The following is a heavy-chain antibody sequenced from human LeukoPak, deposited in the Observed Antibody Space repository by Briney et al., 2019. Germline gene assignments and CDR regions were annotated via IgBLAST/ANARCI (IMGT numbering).Heavy chain of an antibody. CDR1: GGSVTSSSYC. V-gene: IGHV4-39*01. CDR2: VYYSGST. J-gene: IGHJ4*02. Sequence: PSETLSLSCTVSGGSVTSSSYCWGWIRQPPGMGLEWIGTVYYSGSTFYNPSLKSRVTISVDTSKNQFSLKLSSVTAADTAVYYCARHQATAYYYGPPGYWGQGTLVTVSS. CDR3: ARHQATAYYYGPPGY. D-gene: IGHD3-10*01.